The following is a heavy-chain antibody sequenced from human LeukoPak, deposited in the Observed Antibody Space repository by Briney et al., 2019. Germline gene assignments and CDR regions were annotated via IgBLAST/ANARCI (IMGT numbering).Heavy chain of an antibody. D-gene: IGHD2/OR15-2a*01. Sequence: EASVKVFCKASGYTFTGYYMHWVRQAPGQGLEWMGWINPNSGGTNYAQKFQGRVTMTRDTSISTAYMELSRLRSDDTAVYYCARAPSGFFFERYFDLWGRGTLVTVSS. CDR1: GYTFTGYY. CDR3: ARAPSGFFFERYFDL. J-gene: IGHJ2*01. V-gene: IGHV1-2*02. CDR2: INPNSGGT.